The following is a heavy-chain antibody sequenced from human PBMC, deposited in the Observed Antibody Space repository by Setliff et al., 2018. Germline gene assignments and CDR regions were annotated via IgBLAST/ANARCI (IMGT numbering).Heavy chain of an antibody. V-gene: IGHV1-69*13. J-gene: IGHJ6*03. CDR1: GGTFSSYA. Sequence: GASVKVSCKASGGTFSSYAISWVRQAPGQGLEWMGGIIPIFGTANYAQKFQGRVTITADESTSTAYMELSGRRSDDTAVYYCASSVVTGVYYYYYMDVWGKGTTVTVSS. CDR2: IIPIFGTA. D-gene: IGHD3-22*01. CDR3: ASSVVTGVYYYYYMDV.